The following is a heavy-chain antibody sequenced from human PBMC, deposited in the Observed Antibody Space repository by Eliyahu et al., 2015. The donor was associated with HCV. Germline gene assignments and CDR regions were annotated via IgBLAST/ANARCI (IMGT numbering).Heavy chain of an antibody. CDR2: ISSSSSYI. V-gene: IGHV3-21*01. D-gene: IGHD2-15*01. Sequence: EVQLVESGGGLVKPGGSLRLSCAASGFTFSSYSMNWVRQAPGKGLEWVSSISSSSSYIYYADSVKGRFTISRDNAKNSLYLQMNSLRAEDTAVYYCARTIVVVVAALRAPWFDPWGQGTLVTVSS. CDR1: GFTFSSYS. CDR3: ARTIVVVVAALRAPWFDP. J-gene: IGHJ5*02.